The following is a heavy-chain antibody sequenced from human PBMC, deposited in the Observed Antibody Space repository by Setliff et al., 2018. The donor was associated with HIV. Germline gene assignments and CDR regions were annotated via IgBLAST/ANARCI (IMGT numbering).Heavy chain of an antibody. Sequence: ASVKVSCKASNHTLINYGVSWVRQAPGQGLEWMGWIGSYSGYTIYAQKLQGRVTMTTDTSTSTVYMELRSLTSDDTAVYYCAREGLWFGDRGYFMDVWGEGTAVTVSS. D-gene: IGHD3-10*01. J-gene: IGHJ6*03. CDR2: IGSYSGYT. CDR1: NHTLINYG. V-gene: IGHV1-18*01. CDR3: AREGLWFGDRGYFMDV.